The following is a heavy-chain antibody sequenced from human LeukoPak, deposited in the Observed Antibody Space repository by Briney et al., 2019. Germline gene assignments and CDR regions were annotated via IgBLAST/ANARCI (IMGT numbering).Heavy chain of an antibody. V-gene: IGHV3-30-3*01. Sequence: PAGSLRLSCAASGYTFTSYTMHWVRQAPGKGLEWVAAISYDGGGNYYADSVKGRFTVSRDNTKNTLYLQMNSLRAEDTAVYSCARDGPSYRSGYYFDNWGQGTLVTVSS. CDR2: ISYDGGGN. CDR1: GYTFTSYT. J-gene: IGHJ4*02. D-gene: IGHD6-19*01. CDR3: ARDGPSYRSGYYFDN.